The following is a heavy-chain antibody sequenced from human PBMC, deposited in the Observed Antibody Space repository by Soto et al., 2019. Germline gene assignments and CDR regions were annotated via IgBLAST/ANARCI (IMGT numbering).Heavy chain of an antibody. Sequence: QVQLVQSGAEVKKPGASVKVSCKASGYTFTSYYMHWVRQAPGQGLEWMGIINPSGGSTSYAQKFQGRVTMTRDTSTSTVYMELSSLRSEDTAVYYCARDLIAVGPPLGYYYYGMDVWGQGTTVTVSS. D-gene: IGHD6-19*01. J-gene: IGHJ6*02. CDR2: INPSGGST. CDR3: ARDLIAVGPPLGYYYYGMDV. V-gene: IGHV1-46*01. CDR1: GYTFTSYY.